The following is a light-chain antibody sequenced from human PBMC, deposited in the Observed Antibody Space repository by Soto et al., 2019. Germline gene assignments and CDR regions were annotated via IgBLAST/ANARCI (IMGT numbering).Light chain of an antibody. CDR2: KAS. Sequence: DIQRTQSPSTLSGSVGDRVTITCRASQTISSWLAWYQQKPGKAPKLLIYKASTLKSGVPSRFSGSGSGTEFTLTISSMQPDDFATYYCQHYNSYSEAFGQGTQVALK. CDR3: QHYNSYSEA. CDR1: QTISSW. V-gene: IGKV1-5*03. J-gene: IGKJ1*01.